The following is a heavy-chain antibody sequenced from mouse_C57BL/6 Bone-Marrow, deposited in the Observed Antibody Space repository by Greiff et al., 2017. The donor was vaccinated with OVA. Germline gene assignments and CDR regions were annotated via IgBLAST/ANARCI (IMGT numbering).Heavy chain of an antibody. Sequence: EVQVVESGGDLVKPGGSLKLSCAASGFTFSSYGMSWVRQTPDKRLEWVATISSGGSYTYYPDSVKGRFTISRDNAKNTLYLQMSSLKSEDTAMYYCARHGSRMDYWGQGTSVTVSS. J-gene: IGHJ4*01. D-gene: IGHD1-1*01. CDR1: GFTFSSYG. V-gene: IGHV5-6*01. CDR2: ISSGGSYT. CDR3: ARHGSRMDY.